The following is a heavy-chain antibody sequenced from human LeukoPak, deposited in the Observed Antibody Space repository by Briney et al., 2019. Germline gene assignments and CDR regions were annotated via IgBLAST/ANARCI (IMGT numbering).Heavy chain of an antibody. J-gene: IGHJ4*02. CDR1: GFSVSGNY. Sequence: PGGSLRLSCAASGFSVSGNYMSWVRQAPGKGLEWISLIYSGGDAYYPDSVRGRFTISRDNSKNTLYLQMNSLRAEDTAVYYCARGPPACTNNRYGSLDSWGQGTLVTVSS. CDR3: ARGPPACTNNRYGSLDS. V-gene: IGHV3-53*01. D-gene: IGHD2-8*01. CDR2: IYSGGDA.